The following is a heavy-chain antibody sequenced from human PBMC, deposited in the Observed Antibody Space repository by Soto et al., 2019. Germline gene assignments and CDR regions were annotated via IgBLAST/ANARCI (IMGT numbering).Heavy chain of an antibody. V-gene: IGHV3-21*01. Sequence: EVQLVESGGGLVKPGGSLRLSCAASGFTFSSYSMNWVRQAPGKGLEWVSSISSSSSYIYYADSVKGRFTISRDNAKHSLYLQMNRLRAEDTAVYYCARDVGTGMSHGFLGDYYGMDVWGQGTTVTVSS. CDR2: ISSSSSYI. J-gene: IGHJ6*02. CDR1: GFTFSSYS. D-gene: IGHD5-18*01. CDR3: ARDVGTGMSHGFLGDYYGMDV.